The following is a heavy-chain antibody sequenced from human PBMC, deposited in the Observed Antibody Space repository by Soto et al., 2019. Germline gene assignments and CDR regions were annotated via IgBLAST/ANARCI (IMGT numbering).Heavy chain of an antibody. Sequence: QVQLVQSGAEVKKPGASVKVSCKASGYTFTSYGISWVRQAPGQGLEWMGWISAYNGNTNYAQKLQGRVTMTTDTTASTAYMEVRSLRSGDTAVYYCARDGALGENYYCCGMDVWGQGTTVTVSS. CDR3: ARDGALGENYYCCGMDV. D-gene: IGHD3-16*01. V-gene: IGHV1-18*01. J-gene: IGHJ6*02. CDR2: ISAYNGNT. CDR1: GYTFTSYG.